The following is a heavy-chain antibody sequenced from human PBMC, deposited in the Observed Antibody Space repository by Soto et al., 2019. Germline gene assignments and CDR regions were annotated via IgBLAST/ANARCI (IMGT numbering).Heavy chain of an antibody. Sequence: EVQLVESGGGLVQPGGSLRLSCAASGFTFSSYSMNWVRQAPGKGLEWVSYISSSSSTIYYADSVKGRFTISRENAKNSLYLQMNTLRAEDTAVYYCASPLDGRTSNAFDIWGQGTMVTVSS. CDR1: GFTFSSYS. J-gene: IGHJ3*02. CDR3: ASPLDGRTSNAFDI. V-gene: IGHV3-48*01. CDR2: ISSSSSTI.